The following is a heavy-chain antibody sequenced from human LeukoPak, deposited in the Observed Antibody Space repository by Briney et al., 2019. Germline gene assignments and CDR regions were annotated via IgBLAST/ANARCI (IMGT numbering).Heavy chain of an antibody. D-gene: IGHD5-18*01. CDR3: AKDHGDTAMAN. Sequence: PGGSLRLSCAASGYTFSTYWMTWVRQAPGKGLEWVANIKQDGSEKYYVDSVKGRFTISRDNAKNSLYLQMNSLRAEDTAVYYCAKDHGDTAMANWGQGTLVTVSS. J-gene: IGHJ4*02. CDR2: IKQDGSEK. V-gene: IGHV3-7*01. CDR1: GYTFSTYW.